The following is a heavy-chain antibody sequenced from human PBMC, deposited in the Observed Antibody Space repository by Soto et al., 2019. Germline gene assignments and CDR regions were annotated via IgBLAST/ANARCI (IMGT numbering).Heavy chain of an antibody. Sequence: PSETLSLTCAVYGGSFSGYYWSWIRQPPGKGLEWIGEINHSGSTNYNPSLKSRVTISVDTSKNQFSLKLSSVTAADTAVYYCARESIAVAGHYFDYWGQGTLVTVSS. CDR1: GGSFSGYY. J-gene: IGHJ4*02. D-gene: IGHD6-19*01. CDR3: ARESIAVAGHYFDY. V-gene: IGHV4-34*01. CDR2: INHSGST.